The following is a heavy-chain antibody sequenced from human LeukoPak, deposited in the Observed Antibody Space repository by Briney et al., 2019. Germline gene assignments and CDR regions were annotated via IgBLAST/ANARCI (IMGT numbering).Heavy chain of an antibody. D-gene: IGHD5-24*01. J-gene: IGHJ4*02. Sequence: GASVKVSCKVSGHSLNEISMYWVRQAPGKGLECMGVFDPEDGETIYAQRFKGRLSFTGDTSTETVYMDMSSLRPEDTAVYYCATVATIPAGFDFWGQGTLVTVSS. CDR3: ATVATIPAGFDF. V-gene: IGHV1-24*01. CDR2: FDPEDGET. CDR1: GHSLNEIS.